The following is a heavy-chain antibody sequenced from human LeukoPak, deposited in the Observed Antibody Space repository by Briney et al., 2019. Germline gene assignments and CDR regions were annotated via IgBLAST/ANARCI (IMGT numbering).Heavy chain of an antibody. J-gene: IGHJ3*02. CDR1: GFTFSSYS. D-gene: IGHD3-3*01. Sequence: PGGSLRLSCAASGFTFSSYSMNWVRQAPGKGLEWIGEINHSGSTNYNPSLKSRVTISVDTSKNQFSLKLSSVTAADTAVYYCARSVNRVTRFLEWLFKGAFDIWGQGTMVTVSS. V-gene: IGHV4-34*01. CDR3: ARSVNRVTRFLEWLFKGAFDI. CDR2: INHSGST.